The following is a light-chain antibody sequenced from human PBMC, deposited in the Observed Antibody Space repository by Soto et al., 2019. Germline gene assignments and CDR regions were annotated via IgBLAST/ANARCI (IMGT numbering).Light chain of an antibody. CDR1: SSNIGAGYD. Sequence: QSVLTQPPSVSGAPGQRVTISCTGSSSNIGAGYDVHWYQQLPGTAPKLLIYGNNNRPSGVPDRFSGSKSGTTASLAITGLQAEDEADYYCRSHAGSHSRLVFGAGTKLTVL. J-gene: IGLJ3*02. CDR3: RSHAGSHSRLV. CDR2: GNN. V-gene: IGLV1-40*01.